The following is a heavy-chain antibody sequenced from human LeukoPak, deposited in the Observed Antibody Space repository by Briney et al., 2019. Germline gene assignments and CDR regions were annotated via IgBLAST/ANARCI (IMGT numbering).Heavy chain of an antibody. D-gene: IGHD5-18*01. CDR1: GGSISSYY. J-gene: IGHJ3*02. Sequence: PSETLSLICTVSGGSISSYYWSWIRQPPGKGLEWIGYIYYSGSTNYNPSLKSRVTISVDTSKNQFSLKLSSVTAADTAVYYCARDGYSYGYGAFDIWGQGTMVTVSS. CDR2: IYYSGST. CDR3: ARDGYSYGYGAFDI. V-gene: IGHV4-59*01.